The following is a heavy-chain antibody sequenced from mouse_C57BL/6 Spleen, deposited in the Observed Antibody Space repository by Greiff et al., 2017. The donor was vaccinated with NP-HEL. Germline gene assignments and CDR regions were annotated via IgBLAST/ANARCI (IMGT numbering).Heavy chain of an antibody. CDR2: IYPGDGDT. V-gene: IGHV1-82*01. J-gene: IGHJ2*01. Sequence: QVQLQQSGPELVKPGASVKISCKASGYAFSSSWMNWVKQRPGKGLEWIGRIYPGDGDTNYNGKFKGKATLTADKSSSTAYMQLSSLTSEDSAVYFCARSPGYYLYFDYWGQGTTLTVSS. D-gene: IGHD2-3*01. CDR3: ARSPGYYLYFDY. CDR1: GYAFSSSW.